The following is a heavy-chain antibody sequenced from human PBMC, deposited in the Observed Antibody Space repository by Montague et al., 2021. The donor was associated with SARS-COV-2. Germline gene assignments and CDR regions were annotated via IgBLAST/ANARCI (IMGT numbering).Heavy chain of an antibody. J-gene: IGHJ4*02. Sequence: SETRSLTCAVYGGSFSDYHWTWIRQSPGEGLEWIGQINYCGSTKYNPSLKSRVTISIDTSKNQFSLKLTSVTAADTAVYYCARGAPRYWGQGTLVTVSS. CDR1: GGSFSDYH. CDR3: ARGAPRY. CDR2: INYCGST. V-gene: IGHV4-34*01.